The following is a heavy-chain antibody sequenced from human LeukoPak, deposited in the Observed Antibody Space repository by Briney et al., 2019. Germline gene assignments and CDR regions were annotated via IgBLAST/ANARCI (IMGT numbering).Heavy chain of an antibody. CDR2: INPNSGGT. J-gene: IGHJ3*02. Sequence: GASVKVSCKASGYTFTGYYMHWVRQAPGQGLEWMGWINPNSGGTNYAQKFQGRVTMTRDTSISTAYMELSSLRSEDTAVYYCARDKNSGYETDIDAFDIWGQGTMVTVSS. CDR3: ARDKNSGYETDIDAFDI. CDR1: GYTFTGYY. V-gene: IGHV1-2*02. D-gene: IGHD5-12*01.